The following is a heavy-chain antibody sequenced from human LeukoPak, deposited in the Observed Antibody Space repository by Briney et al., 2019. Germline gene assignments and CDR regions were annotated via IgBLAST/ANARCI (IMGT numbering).Heavy chain of an antibody. V-gene: IGHV4-34*01. CDR3: ARGRIAARPKLRSYYYYYMDV. D-gene: IGHD6-6*01. Sequence: SETLSLTCAVYGGSFSGYYWSWIRQPPGKGLEWIGEINHSGSTNCNPSLKSRVTISVDTSKNQFSLKLSSVTAADTAVYYCARGRIAARPKLRSYYYYYMDVWGKGTTVTVSS. CDR1: GGSFSGYY. CDR2: INHSGST. J-gene: IGHJ6*03.